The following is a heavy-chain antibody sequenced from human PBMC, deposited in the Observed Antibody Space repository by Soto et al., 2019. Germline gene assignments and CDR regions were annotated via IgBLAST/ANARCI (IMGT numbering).Heavy chain of an antibody. CDR1: GYSFTSYW. V-gene: IGHV5-10-1*01. J-gene: IGHJ6*02. D-gene: IGHD6-19*01. CDR2: IDPSDSYT. Sequence: GESLKISCKGSGYSFTSYWISWVRQMPGKVLEWMGRIDPSDSYTNYSPSFQGHVTISADKSISTAYLQWSSLKASDTAMYYCSRHGDSSCGYSYFCMDDWGQGXTVTVSS. CDR3: SRHGDSSCGYSYFCMDD.